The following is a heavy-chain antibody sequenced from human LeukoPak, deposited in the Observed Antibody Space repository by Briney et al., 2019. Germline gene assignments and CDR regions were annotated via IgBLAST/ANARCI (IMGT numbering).Heavy chain of an antibody. Sequence: SETLSLTCTVSGASISSYYWSWIRQPAGKGLEWVGRMYTSGSTKYNPSLKSRVIISVDKSKNQFSLKLSSVTAADTAVYFCARDTIRGPYSRFDPWGQGTLVTVSS. CDR3: ARDTIRGPYSRFDP. CDR1: GASISSYY. CDR2: MYTSGST. J-gene: IGHJ5*02. D-gene: IGHD6-13*01. V-gene: IGHV4-4*07.